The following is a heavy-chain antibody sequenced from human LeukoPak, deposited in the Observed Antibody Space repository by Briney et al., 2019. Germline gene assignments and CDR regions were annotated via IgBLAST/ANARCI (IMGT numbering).Heavy chain of an antibody. V-gene: IGHV3-21*01. J-gene: IGHJ4*02. Sequence: GGSLRLSCAASGFTFSSYSMNWVRQAPGKGLEWVSSISSSSSYIYYADSVKGRFTISRDNAKNSLYLQMNSLRAEDTAVYYCASPAGLMGYYFDYWGQGTLVTVSS. D-gene: IGHD3-16*01. CDR1: GFTFSSYS. CDR2: ISSSSSYI. CDR3: ASPAGLMGYYFDY.